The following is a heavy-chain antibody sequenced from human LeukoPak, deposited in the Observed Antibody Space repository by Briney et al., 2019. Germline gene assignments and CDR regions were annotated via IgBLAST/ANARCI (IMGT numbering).Heavy chain of an antibody. V-gene: IGHV4-59*01. CDR3: AREIERNWFDP. Sequence: SETLSLTCTVSGGSLSSYYWSWIRQPPGKRLEWIGSIYDSGRTNYNPSLKSRVTISLDTSKNQFSLRLSSVTAADTAVYYCAREIERNWFDPWGQGTLVTVSS. D-gene: IGHD5-24*01. CDR2: IYDSGRT. CDR1: GGSLSSYY. J-gene: IGHJ5*02.